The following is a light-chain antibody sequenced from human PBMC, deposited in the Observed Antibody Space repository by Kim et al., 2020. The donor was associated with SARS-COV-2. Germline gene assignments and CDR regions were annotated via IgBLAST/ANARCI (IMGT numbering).Light chain of an antibody. CDR2: LNSDGSH. J-gene: IGLJ3*02. V-gene: IGLV4-69*01. CDR1: SGHSRYA. CDR3: QTWGTGMV. Sequence: QPVLTQSPSASASLGASVKLTCTLSSGHSRYAIAWHQQQPEKGPRYLMKLNSDGSHSKGDGIPDRFSGSSSGAERYLTISSLQSEDEADYYCQTWGTGMVFGGGTQLTVL.